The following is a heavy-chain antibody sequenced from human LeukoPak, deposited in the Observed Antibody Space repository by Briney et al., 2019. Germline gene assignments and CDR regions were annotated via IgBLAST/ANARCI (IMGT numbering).Heavy chain of an antibody. Sequence: GGSLRLSCAASGFAFSDYVMNWVRQAPGKGLEWVSAISASGGSTYYANSVKGQFTISRDNSKNTLYLQMNSLRADDTAVYYCAKVGYYYGSGSYCLDYWGQGTLVTVSS. J-gene: IGHJ4*02. CDR3: AKVGYYYGSGSYCLDY. CDR1: GFAFSDYV. V-gene: IGHV3-23*01. D-gene: IGHD3-10*01. CDR2: ISASGGST.